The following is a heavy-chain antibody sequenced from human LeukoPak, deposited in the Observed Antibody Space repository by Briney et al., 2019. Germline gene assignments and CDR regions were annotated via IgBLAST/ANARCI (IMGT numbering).Heavy chain of an antibody. CDR1: GYTLTELS. J-gene: IGHJ1*01. CDR3: AKDYGGNRLLYFQH. V-gene: IGHV1-24*01. Sequence: ASVKVSCKVSGYTLTELSMHWVRQAPGKGLEWGGGFDPEDGETIYAQKFQGRVTMTEDTSTDTAYMELSSLRSEDTALYYCAKDYGGNRLLYFQHWGQGTLVTVSS. CDR2: FDPEDGET. D-gene: IGHD4-23*01.